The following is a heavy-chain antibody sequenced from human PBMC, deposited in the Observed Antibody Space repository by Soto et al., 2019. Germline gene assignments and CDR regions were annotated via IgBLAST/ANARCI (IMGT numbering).Heavy chain of an antibody. Sequence: WETLSLTCTVDGGSFSGYYWSCIRQPPGKGLEWMGEINHGGSTNYNPSLKSRVTISIDTSKHQFSLTLRSVTAADTAIYYCARDSLGIAVLGTGRSKNNWFDTWGQGTLVTVSS. V-gene: IGHV4-34*01. CDR1: GGSFSGYY. D-gene: IGHD6-19*01. J-gene: IGHJ5*02. CDR2: INHGGST. CDR3: ARDSLGIAVLGTGRSKNNWFDT.